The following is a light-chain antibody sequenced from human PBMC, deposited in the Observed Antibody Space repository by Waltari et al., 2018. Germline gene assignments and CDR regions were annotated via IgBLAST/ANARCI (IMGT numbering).Light chain of an antibody. CDR1: QSISKY. J-gene: IGKJ1*01. Sequence: EIVLKQSPGTLSLCEGERDTLSCRASQSISKYLVWYQQKPGQAPRLLIYEASIRATGIPDRFSGSGSGTDFSLIISRLEPEDFAVYYCQKYEALPATFGQGTKVEIK. CDR2: EAS. V-gene: IGKV3-20*01. CDR3: QKYEALPAT.